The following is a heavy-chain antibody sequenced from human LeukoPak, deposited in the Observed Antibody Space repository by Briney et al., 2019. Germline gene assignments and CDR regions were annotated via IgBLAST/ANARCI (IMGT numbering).Heavy chain of an antibody. CDR3: ARDNLRIFGVVHNAFDI. Sequence: GASVKVSCKASGYTFTSYYMHWVRQAPGQGLEWMGIINPSGGSTSYAQKFQGRVTMTRDMSTSTVYMELSSLRSEDTAVYYCARDNLRIFGVVHNAFDIWGQGAMVTVSS. J-gene: IGHJ3*02. V-gene: IGHV1-46*01. CDR2: INPSGGST. CDR1: GYTFTSYY. D-gene: IGHD3-3*01.